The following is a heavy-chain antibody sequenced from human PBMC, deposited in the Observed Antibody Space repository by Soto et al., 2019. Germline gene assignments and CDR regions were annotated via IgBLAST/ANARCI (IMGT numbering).Heavy chain of an antibody. V-gene: IGHV3-53*01. CDR3: ARDKDFGDDTFDL. D-gene: IGHD4-17*01. J-gene: IGHJ4*02. CDR1: GLDVKAIY. CDR2: LYTFGEG. Sequence: EVRLAESGGGVIHPGGSLRLSCAVSGLDVKAIYMSWLRRAPGKGLEWVAGLYTFGEGYYADFAAGRFTIDRHESENTLLREMIDLKIEDTAIYYCARDKDFGDDTFDLWGQGTLVTVSS.